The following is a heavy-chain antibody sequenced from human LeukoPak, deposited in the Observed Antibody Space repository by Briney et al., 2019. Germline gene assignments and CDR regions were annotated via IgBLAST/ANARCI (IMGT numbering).Heavy chain of an antibody. J-gene: IGHJ5*02. D-gene: IGHD6-19*01. Sequence: GSLRLSCAASGLTVSSNYMSWVRQPPGKGLEWIGEIYHSGSTNYNPSLKSRVTISVDKSKNQFSLKLSSVTAADTAVYYCARAAVAARWFDPWGQGTLVTVSS. CDR3: ARAAVAARWFDP. CDR1: GLTVSSNY. V-gene: IGHV4-4*02. CDR2: IYHSGST.